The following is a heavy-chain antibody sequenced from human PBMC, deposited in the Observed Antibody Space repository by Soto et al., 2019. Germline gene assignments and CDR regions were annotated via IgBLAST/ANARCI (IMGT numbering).Heavy chain of an antibody. CDR1: GFTFSSDA. Sequence: PGGSLRLSCAASGFTFSSDAMSWVRQAPGKGLEWVSAISGSGGSTYYADSVKGRFTISRDNSKNTLYLQMNSLRAEDTAVYYCAKVGTLRQPLNWFDPWGQGTLVTVSS. J-gene: IGHJ5*02. V-gene: IGHV3-23*01. CDR2: ISGSGGST. D-gene: IGHD1-1*01. CDR3: AKVGTLRQPLNWFDP.